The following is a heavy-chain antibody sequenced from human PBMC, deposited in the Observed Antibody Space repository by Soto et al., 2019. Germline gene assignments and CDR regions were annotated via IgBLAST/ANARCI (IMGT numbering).Heavy chain of an antibody. CDR3: ARHGTWYKRAFDI. CDR1: GYSFPIYW. J-gene: IGHJ3*02. D-gene: IGHD1-20*01. CDR2: IDPSDSYT. Sequence: GESLKISCKGSGYSFPIYWITWVRQMPGKGLEWMGRIDPSDSYTNYSPSFQGQVTIAADKSITTVYLQWSSVKASDTAIYYRARHGTWYKRAFDICGQGTMVTVSS. V-gene: IGHV5-10-1*01.